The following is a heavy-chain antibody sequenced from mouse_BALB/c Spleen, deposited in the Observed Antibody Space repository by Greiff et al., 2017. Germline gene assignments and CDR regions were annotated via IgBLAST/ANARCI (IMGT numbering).Heavy chain of an antibody. CDR2: INPGSGGT. V-gene: IGHV1-54*01. CDR1: GYAFTNYL. Sequence: QVQLKQSGAELVRPGTSVKVSCKASGYAFTNYLIEWVKQRPGQGLEWIGVINPGSGGTNYNEKFKGKATLTADKSSSTAYMQLSSLTSDDSAVYFCARSDNYVDYWGQGTTLTVSS. J-gene: IGHJ2*01. CDR3: ARSDNYVDY.